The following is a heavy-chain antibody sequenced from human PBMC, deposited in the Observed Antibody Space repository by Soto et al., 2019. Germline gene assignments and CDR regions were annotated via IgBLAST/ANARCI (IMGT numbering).Heavy chain of an antibody. V-gene: IGHV1-3*01. CDR3: ARGYKGSWVGYYYGMDV. CDR2: INAGNGNT. CDR1: GYTFTSYA. D-gene: IGHD6-13*01. Sequence: ASVKVSCKASGYTFTSYAMHWVRQAPGQRLEWMGWINAGNGNTKYAQKFQGRVTITRDTSTSTAYMELSSLRSEDTAVYYCARGYKGSWVGYYYGMDVWGQGTTVTVSS. J-gene: IGHJ6*02.